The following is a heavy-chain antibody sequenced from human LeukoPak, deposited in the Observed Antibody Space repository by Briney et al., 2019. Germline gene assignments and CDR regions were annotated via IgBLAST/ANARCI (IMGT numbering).Heavy chain of an antibody. CDR2: IYSGGST. V-gene: IGHV3-53*01. CDR1: GFTVSSNY. CDR3: ARGGFSGSYYFDY. D-gene: IGHD1-26*01. Sequence: PGGSLRLSCAASGFTVSSNYMSWVRQAPGKGLEWVSVIYSGGSTYYAASVKGRFTISRDNSKNTLYLQMNSLRAEDTAVYYCARGGFSGSYYFDYWGQGALVTVSS. J-gene: IGHJ4*02.